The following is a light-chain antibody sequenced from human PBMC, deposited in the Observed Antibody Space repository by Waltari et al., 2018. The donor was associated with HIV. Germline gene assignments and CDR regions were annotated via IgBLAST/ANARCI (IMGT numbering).Light chain of an antibody. V-gene: IGLV2-11*01. J-gene: IGLJ2*01. CDR2: DVN. CDR3: SSFAGAYTFVI. Sequence: QSALTQPRSVSGSPGQSVSISCSGSSSSVGGYNYVSWYQQHPNKAPKLIIYDVNERPSGVPHRFSGSKSGNTATLTISGLQADDEADYFCSSFAGAYTFVIFGGGTKLAVV. CDR1: SSSVGGYNY.